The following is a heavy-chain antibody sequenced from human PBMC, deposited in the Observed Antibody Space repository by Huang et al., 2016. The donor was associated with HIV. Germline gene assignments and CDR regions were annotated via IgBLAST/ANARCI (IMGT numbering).Heavy chain of an antibody. D-gene: IGHD3-22*01. Sequence: QVQLVQSGAEVKKPGASVKVSCKASGYTFTSYYMHWVGQAPGQGLEWMGIINPRGGSTDYAQKLQGRVTMTRDTSTSTVYMELSSLRSEDTAVYYCARDMPANYYDSSGLDYWGQGTLVTVSS. CDR1: GYTFTSYY. CDR3: ARDMPANYYDSSGLDY. CDR2: INPRGGST. V-gene: IGHV1-46*01. J-gene: IGHJ4*02.